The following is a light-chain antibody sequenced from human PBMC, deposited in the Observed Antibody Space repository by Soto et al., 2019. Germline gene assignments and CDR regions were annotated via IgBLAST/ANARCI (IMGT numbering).Light chain of an antibody. V-gene: IGLV2-14*03. J-gene: IGLJ2*01. CDR1: SSDVGGYDY. CDR2: DVS. CDR3: SSYTSTSTRV. Sequence: QSALTQPAAVSGSPGQSITISCTGTSSDVGGYDYVSWYQHHPGKAPKFLIYDVSNRPSGVSNRLSGSKSGNTASLTISGLQAEDGADYYCSSYTSTSTRVFGGGTKLTVL.